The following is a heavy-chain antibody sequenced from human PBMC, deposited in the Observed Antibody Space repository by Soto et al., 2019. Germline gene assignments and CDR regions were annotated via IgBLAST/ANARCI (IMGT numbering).Heavy chain of an antibody. J-gene: IGHJ6*02. D-gene: IGHD1-1*01. CDR2: IYYSGNT. CDR1: GGSISSNDFY. V-gene: IGHV4-30-4*02. CDR3: ARGTVTGSEYNYYYYGMDV. Sequence: SETLSLTCIVSGGSISSNDFYWSWIRQHPGKGLEWIGYIYYSGNTYYNPSLKSRVTISVDTSKNQFSLKLSTLTSEDTAVYYCARGTVTGSEYNYYYYGMDVWGQGTTVTSP.